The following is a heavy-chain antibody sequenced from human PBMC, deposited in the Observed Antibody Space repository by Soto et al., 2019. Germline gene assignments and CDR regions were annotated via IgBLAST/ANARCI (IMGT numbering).Heavy chain of an antibody. J-gene: IGHJ5*02. D-gene: IGHD3-22*01. V-gene: IGHV4-59*08. CDR3: ARLSGYYQSLDP. CDR1: GGSISCYY. Sequence: SETLSLTCTVSGGSISCYYWSWIRQPPGKGLEWIGYIYYSGSTNYNPSLKSRVTISLDTSKNQFSLKLGSVTAADTAVYYCARLSGYYQSLDPWGQGTLVTVSS. CDR2: IYYSGST.